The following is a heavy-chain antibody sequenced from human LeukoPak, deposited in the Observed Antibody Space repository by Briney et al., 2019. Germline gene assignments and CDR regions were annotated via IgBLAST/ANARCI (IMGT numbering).Heavy chain of an antibody. CDR3: TTDQGKWLQGFPFDY. D-gene: IGHD5-24*01. Sequence: GGSLRLSCAASGFTFSSYAMSWVRQAPGKGLEWVSAISGSGGSTYYADSVKGRFTISRDNSKNTLYLQMNSLRAEDTAVYYCTTDQGKWLQGFPFDYWGQGTLVTVSS. CDR1: GFTFSSYA. CDR2: ISGSGGST. V-gene: IGHV3-23*01. J-gene: IGHJ4*02.